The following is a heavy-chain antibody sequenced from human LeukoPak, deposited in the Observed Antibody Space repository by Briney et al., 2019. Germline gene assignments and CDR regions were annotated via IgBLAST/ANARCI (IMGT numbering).Heavy chain of an antibody. CDR3: ARYYYDSSGYFGDWFDP. D-gene: IGHD3-22*01. J-gene: IGHJ5*02. CDR1: GGSISSSSYY. V-gene: IGHV4-39*01. Sequence: SETLSLTCTVSGGSISSSSYYWGWIRQPPGKGLEWIGSIYYSGSTYYNPSLKSRVTISVDTSKNQFSLKLSSVTAADTAVYYCARYYYDSSGYFGDWFDPWGQGTLVTVSS. CDR2: IYYSGST.